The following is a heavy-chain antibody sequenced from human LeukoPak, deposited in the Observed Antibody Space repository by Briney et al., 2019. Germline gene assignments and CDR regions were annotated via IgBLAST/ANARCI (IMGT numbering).Heavy chain of an antibody. J-gene: IGHJ6*03. CDR3: ARELPYYYLDV. Sequence: GGSLRLSCAASGFMFSSYSMEWVRQAPGKGLEFVAAISPSGNSRSHADDVQGRFTISRDNSNGALYLQMDSLRADDMGIYYCARELPYYYLDVWGTGTTVTVSS. CDR2: ISPSGNSR. V-gene: IGHV3-64*02. CDR1: GFMFSSYS.